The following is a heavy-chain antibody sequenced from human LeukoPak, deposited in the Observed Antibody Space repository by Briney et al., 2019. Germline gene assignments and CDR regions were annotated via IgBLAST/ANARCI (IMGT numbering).Heavy chain of an antibody. CDR3: ARDWYSSSWSNFDY. V-gene: IGHV4-39*07. J-gene: IGHJ4*02. CDR2: IYYSGST. D-gene: IGHD6-13*01. CDR1: GGSISSSSYY. Sequence: SETLSLTCTVSGGSISSSSYYWGWIRQPPGKGLEWIGSIYYSGSTYYNPSLKSRVTISVDTSKNQFSLKLSSVTAADTAVYYCARDWYSSSWSNFDYWGQGTLVTVSS.